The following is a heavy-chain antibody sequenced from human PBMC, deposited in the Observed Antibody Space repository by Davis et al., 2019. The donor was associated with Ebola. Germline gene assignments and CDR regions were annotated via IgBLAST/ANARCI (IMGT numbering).Heavy chain of an antibody. CDR3: AREAIVVVVGGGMDV. CDR2: IYSGGST. V-gene: IGHV3-66*01. CDR1: GFTVSSNY. J-gene: IGHJ6*02. D-gene: IGHD2-15*01. Sequence: GESLKISCAASGFTVSSNYMSWVRQAPGKGLEWVSVIYSGGSTYYADSVKGRFTISRDNSKNTLCLQMNSLRAEDTAVYYCAREAIVVVVGGGMDVWGQGTTVTVSS.